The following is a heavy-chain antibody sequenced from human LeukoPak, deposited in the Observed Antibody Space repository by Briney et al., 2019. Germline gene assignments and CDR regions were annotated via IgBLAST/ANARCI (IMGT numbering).Heavy chain of an antibody. V-gene: IGHV4-59*11. J-gene: IGHJ5*02. Sequence: SETLSLTCTVSGGSISSHYWSWIRQPPGKGLEWIVYIYYSGSTNYNPSLKSRVTISVDTSKNQFSLKLSSVTAADTAVYYCARDRITGTTDNWFDPWGQGTLVTVSS. CDR3: ARDRITGTTDNWFDP. D-gene: IGHD1-14*01. CDR1: GGSISSHY. CDR2: IYYSGST.